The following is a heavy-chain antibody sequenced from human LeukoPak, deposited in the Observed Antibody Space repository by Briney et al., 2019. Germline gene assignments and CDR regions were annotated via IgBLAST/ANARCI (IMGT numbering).Heavy chain of an antibody. CDR3: ARDLWGHGVAGTGY. D-gene: IGHD6-19*01. CDR1: GYTFTGYY. J-gene: IGHJ4*02. Sequence: ASVKVSCKASGYTFTGYYMHWVRQAPGQGLEWMGWINPNSGGTNYAQKFQGRVTMTRDTSISTDYMELSRLRSDDTAVYYCARDLWGHGVAGTGYWGQGTLVTVSS. V-gene: IGHV1-2*02. CDR2: INPNSGGT.